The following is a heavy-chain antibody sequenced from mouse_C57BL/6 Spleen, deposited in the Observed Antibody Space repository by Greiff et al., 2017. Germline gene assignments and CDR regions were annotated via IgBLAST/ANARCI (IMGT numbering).Heavy chain of an antibody. J-gene: IGHJ3*01. V-gene: IGHV1-4*01. CDR1: GYTFTSYT. CDR3: ARSYEDDGAWFAY. D-gene: IGHD2-4*01. CDR2: INPSSGYT. Sequence: LQESGAELARPGASVKMSCKASGYTFTSYTMHWVKQRPGQGLEWIGYINPSSGYTKYNQKFKDKATLTADKSSSTAYMQLSSLTSEDSAVYYCARSYEDDGAWFAYWGQGTLVTVSA.